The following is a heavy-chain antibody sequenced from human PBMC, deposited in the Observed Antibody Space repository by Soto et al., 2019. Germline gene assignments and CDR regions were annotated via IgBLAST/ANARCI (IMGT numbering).Heavy chain of an antibody. D-gene: IGHD5-12*01. CDR2: LHHSGTT. V-gene: IGHV4-38-2*02. CDR1: GYSISSGYY. CDR3: ARDLRKYVATIYFDY. Sequence: SETLSLTCAVSGYSISSGYYWGWIRQPPGKGLEWIGSLHHSGTTYYNPSLKSRVTMSVDTSKNQLSLKLTSVTAADTAVYYCARDLRKYVATIYFDYWGQGALVTVSS. J-gene: IGHJ4*02.